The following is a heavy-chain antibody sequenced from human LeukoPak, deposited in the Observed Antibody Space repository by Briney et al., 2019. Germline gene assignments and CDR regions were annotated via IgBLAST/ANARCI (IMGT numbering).Heavy chain of an antibody. CDR3: ARDPYSGTYGNTYYYYMDV. CDR2: IKEDESEK. J-gene: IGHJ6*03. D-gene: IGHD1-26*01. Sequence: GGSLRLSCAASGFNFNNYWMSWVRQAPGKGLEWVANIKEDESEKDYVDSVKGRFTISRDNAKNSLYLQMNSLRVEDTAVYYCARDPYSGTYGNTYYYYMDVWGKGTTVTISS. CDR1: GFNFNNYW. V-gene: IGHV3-7*01.